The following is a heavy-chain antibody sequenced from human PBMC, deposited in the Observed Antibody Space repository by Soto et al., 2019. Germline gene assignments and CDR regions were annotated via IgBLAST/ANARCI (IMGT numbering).Heavy chain of an antibody. CDR1: GGSISSSSYY. CDR3: ARHFYYYYYYMDV. J-gene: IGHJ6*03. V-gene: IGHV4-39*01. Sequence: SETLSLTCTVSGGSISSSSYYWGWIRQPPGKGLEWIGTIYYSGSPYYNPSLKSRVTISVDTSKNQFSLKLTSVTAADTAVYYCARHFYYYYYYMDVWGKGTTVTVSS. CDR2: IYYSGSP.